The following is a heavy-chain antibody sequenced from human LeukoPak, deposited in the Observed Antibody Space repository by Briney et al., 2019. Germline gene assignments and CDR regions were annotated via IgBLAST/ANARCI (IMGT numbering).Heavy chain of an antibody. Sequence: ASVKVSCKASGYTFTSYYMHWVRQPPGEELEWMGIINPSGGSTSYAQKFQGRVTMTRDTSTSTVCMELSSLRSEDTAVYYCARGGVIYYDSSGYFLDYWGQGKLVTVSS. J-gene: IGHJ4*02. CDR2: INPSGGST. V-gene: IGHV1-46*03. D-gene: IGHD3-22*01. CDR3: ARGGVIYYDSSGYFLDY. CDR1: GYTFTSYY.